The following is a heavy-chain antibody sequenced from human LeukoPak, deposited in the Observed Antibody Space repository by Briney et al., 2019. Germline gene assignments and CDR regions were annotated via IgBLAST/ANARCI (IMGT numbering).Heavy chain of an antibody. D-gene: IGHD2-15*01. CDR2: INHSGST. V-gene: IGHV4-34*01. J-gene: IGHJ4*02. Sequence: SETLSLTCAVYGGSFSGYYWSWIRQPPGKGLEWIGEINHSGSTNYNPSLKSRVTISVDTSKNQFSLKLSSVTAADTAVYYCARGLYCSGGSCYSTFDYWSQGTLVTVSS. CDR3: ARGLYCSGGSCYSTFDY. CDR1: GGSFSGYY.